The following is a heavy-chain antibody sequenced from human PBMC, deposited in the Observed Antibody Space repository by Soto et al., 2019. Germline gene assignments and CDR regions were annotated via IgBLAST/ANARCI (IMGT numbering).Heavy chain of an antibody. CDR1: GGSFSGYY. CDR2: INHSGST. Sequence: SETLSLTCAVYGGSFSGYYWSWIRQPPGKGLEWIGEINHSGSTYYNPSLKSRATISVDTSKNQFSLKLSSVTAADTAVYYCARIWGDYYYYYGMDVWGQGTTVTVSS. V-gene: IGHV4-34*01. J-gene: IGHJ6*02. D-gene: IGHD3-16*01. CDR3: ARIWGDYYYYYGMDV.